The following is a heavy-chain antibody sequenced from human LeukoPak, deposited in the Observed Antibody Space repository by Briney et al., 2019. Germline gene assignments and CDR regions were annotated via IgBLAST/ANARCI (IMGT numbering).Heavy chain of an antibody. CDR3: ARRLVDSGASQVSDH. J-gene: IGHJ4*02. D-gene: IGHD2-15*01. CDR2: INDSGVT. CDR1: GGSFNGYY. V-gene: IGHV4-34*01. Sequence: KPSETLSLTCAVDGGSFNGYYWSWIRQSPGEGLEWIGEINDSGVTNCNPSLESRVVLSVDTSKNQFSLRLSSVTAADTAVYYCARRLVDSGASQVSDHWGQGTLVTVSS.